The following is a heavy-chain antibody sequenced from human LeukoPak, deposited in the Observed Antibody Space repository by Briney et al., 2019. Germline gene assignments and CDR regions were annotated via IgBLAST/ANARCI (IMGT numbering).Heavy chain of an antibody. CDR1: GFTFSSYA. CDR3: AKAVVVVAAHNWFDP. J-gene: IGHJ5*02. D-gene: IGHD2-15*01. Sequence: PGRSLRLSCAASGFTFSSYAMSWVRQAPGKGLEWVSAISGSGGTTYYADSVKGRFTISRDNSKNTLYLQMNSLRAEDTAVYYCAKAVVVVAAHNWFDPWGQGTLVTVSS. CDR2: ISGSGGTT. V-gene: IGHV3-23*01.